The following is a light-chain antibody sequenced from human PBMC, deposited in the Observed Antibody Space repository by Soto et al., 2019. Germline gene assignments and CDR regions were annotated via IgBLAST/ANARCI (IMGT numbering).Light chain of an antibody. CDR3: SSYTSSRTLV. V-gene: IGLV2-14*01. CDR2: EVS. CDR1: SSDVGGYNY. J-gene: IGLJ2*01. Sequence: QSALTQPASVSGSPGQSITISCTGTSSDVGGYNYVSWYQQHPGKAPKLMICEVSNRPSGVSNRFSGSKSGNTASLTISGLQADDEADYCGSSYTSSRTLVFGGGTKLTVL.